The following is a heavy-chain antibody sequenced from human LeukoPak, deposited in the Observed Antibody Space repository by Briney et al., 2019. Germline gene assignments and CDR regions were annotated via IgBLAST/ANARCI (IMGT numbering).Heavy chain of an antibody. D-gene: IGHD7-27*01. J-gene: IGHJ4*02. Sequence: SETQSLTCTVSGGSISSGGYYWSWIRQHPGKGLEWIGYIYYSGSTYYNPSLKSRVTISVDTSKNQFSLKLSSVTAADTAVYYCARGGWGEGGDYWGQGTLVTVSS. CDR1: GGSISSGGYY. CDR2: IYYSGST. V-gene: IGHV4-31*03. CDR3: ARGGWGEGGDY.